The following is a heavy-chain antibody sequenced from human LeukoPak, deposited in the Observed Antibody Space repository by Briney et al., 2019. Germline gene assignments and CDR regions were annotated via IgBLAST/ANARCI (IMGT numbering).Heavy chain of an antibody. V-gene: IGHV1-69*01. D-gene: IGHD2-2*01. Sequence: SVKFPSRVFGGTSGSFPISGVRKALDKGFEWMGGSSPIFGTANYAQKFQGRVTITADESTSTAYMELSSLRSEDTAVYYCARVGYCSSTSCPHDAFDIWGQGTMVTVSS. CDR1: GGTSGSFP. J-gene: IGHJ3*02. CDR2: SSPIFGTA. CDR3: ARVGYCSSTSCPHDAFDI.